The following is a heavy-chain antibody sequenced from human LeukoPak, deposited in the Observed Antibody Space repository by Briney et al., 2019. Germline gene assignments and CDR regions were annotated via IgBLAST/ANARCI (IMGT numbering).Heavy chain of an antibody. CDR2: ISAYNGNT. D-gene: IGHD2-21*01. Sequence: ASVKVSCKASGYTFTSYGISWVRQAPGQGLEWVGWISAYNGNTNYAQKLQGRVTMTTDTSTSTAYMELRSLRSDDTAVYYCARDREEFNCGGDCYSSGWFDPWGQGTLVTVSS. J-gene: IGHJ5*02. CDR3: ARDREEFNCGGDCYSSGWFDP. V-gene: IGHV1-18*01. CDR1: GYTFTSYG.